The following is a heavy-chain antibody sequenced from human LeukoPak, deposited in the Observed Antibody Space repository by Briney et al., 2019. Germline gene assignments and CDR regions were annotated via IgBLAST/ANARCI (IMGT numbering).Heavy chain of an antibody. J-gene: IGHJ1*01. D-gene: IGHD4-23*01. Sequence: PSETLSLTCAVYGGSFSGYYWSWVRQAPGKGLEWVSAISGSGGSTYYAASVKGRFTISRDNSKNTLYLQMNSLRAEDTAVYYCAKDRFGGNPRGYFQHWGQGTLVTVSS. CDR1: GGSFSGYY. CDR3: AKDRFGGNPRGYFQH. CDR2: ISGSGGST. V-gene: IGHV3-23*01.